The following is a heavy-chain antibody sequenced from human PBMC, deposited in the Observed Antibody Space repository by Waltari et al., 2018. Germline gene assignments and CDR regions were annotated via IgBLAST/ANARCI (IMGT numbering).Heavy chain of an antibody. CDR2: INPDGMTV. Sequence: EVQVVESGGGLAQPGGSLRLSCAASGFTFSRSWMHWVRQAPGKGLVGVSRINPDGMTVDYADSVEGRFTISRDNAQNTLYLQLNNLRVDDTAIYYCARELRGDNDLWGQGTMVTVSS. CDR3: ARELRGDNDL. V-gene: IGHV3-74*01. J-gene: IGHJ3*01. D-gene: IGHD3-9*01. CDR1: GFTFSRSW.